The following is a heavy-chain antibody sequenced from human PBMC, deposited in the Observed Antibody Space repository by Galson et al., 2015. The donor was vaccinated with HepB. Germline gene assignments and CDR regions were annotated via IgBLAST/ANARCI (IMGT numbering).Heavy chain of an antibody. CDR3: ARKAATITVAALEY. V-gene: IGHV3-33*01. Sequence: SLRLSCAASGFAFGNYGMHWVRQAPGKGLEWMALIWKDGSNKHYADSLKGRFRISRDNTKNTLFLEADSLRAEDTAVYYCARKAATITVAALEYWGQGVLVTVSS. CDR1: GFAFGNYG. D-gene: IGHD6-19*01. CDR2: IWKDGSNK. J-gene: IGHJ4*02.